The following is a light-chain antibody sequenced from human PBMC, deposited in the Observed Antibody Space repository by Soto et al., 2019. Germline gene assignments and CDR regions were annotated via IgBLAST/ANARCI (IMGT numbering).Light chain of an antibody. CDR2: SNS. Sequence: QSVLTQTPSASGTPGQRVSISCSGSSTNIGRNTVIWYQQVPGTTPKVLIYSNSQRPPGVPHRFSGSESGTSASLAISGLQTDDQSDSYCGAWDRNLNGVVFGGGTKLTVL. CDR1: STNIGRNT. J-gene: IGLJ2*01. V-gene: IGLV1-44*01. CDR3: GAWDRNLNGVV.